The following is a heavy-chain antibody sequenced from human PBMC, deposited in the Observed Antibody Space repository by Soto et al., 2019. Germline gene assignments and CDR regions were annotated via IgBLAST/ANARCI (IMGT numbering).Heavy chain of an antibody. CDR2: INAGNSKT. D-gene: IGHD3-10*02. CDR1: GYTFSGHA. J-gene: IGHJ5*02. Sequence: QVHFVQSGAEVKKPGASVKVSCKASGYTFSGHAIHWLRQAPGQRPEWLGWINAGNSKTYYSEKFEGRVTFTRDTVATTVNMELTSLTSEDTAVYYCGRDQSGIGYYVHWFDPWGQGTLVTVSS. V-gene: IGHV1-3*01. CDR3: GRDQSGIGYYVHWFDP.